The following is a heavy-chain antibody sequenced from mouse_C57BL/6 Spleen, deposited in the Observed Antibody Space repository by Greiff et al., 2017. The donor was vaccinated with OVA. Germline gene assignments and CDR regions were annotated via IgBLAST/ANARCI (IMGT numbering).Heavy chain of an antibody. J-gene: IGHJ4*01. CDR1: GFTFSSYA. CDR3: AREWAMDY. V-gene: IGHV5-4*01. Sequence: DVMLVESGGGLVKPGGSLKLSCAASGFTFSSYAMSWVRQTPEKRLEWVATISDGGSYTYYPDNVKGRFTISRDNAKNNLYLQMSHLKSEDTAMYYCAREWAMDYWGQGTSVTVSS. CDR2: ISDGGSYT.